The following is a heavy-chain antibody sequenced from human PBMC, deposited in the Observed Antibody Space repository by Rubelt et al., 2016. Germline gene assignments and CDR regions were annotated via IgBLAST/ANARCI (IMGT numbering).Heavy chain of an antibody. V-gene: IGHV3-23*01. D-gene: IGHD3-22*01. Sequence: DSVRGRFTVSRDSSKNTLYLQMNSLRAEDTAVYYCAKYDSSGYYYLSADYWGQGTLVTVSS. J-gene: IGHJ4*02. CDR3: AKYDSSGYYYLSADY.